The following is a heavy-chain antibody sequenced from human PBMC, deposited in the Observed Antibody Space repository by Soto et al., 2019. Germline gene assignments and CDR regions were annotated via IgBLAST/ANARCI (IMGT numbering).Heavy chain of an antibody. CDR3: ARKRSYDCSSTSCYSYYFDY. CDR2: IYYSGST. CDR1: GGSIISYY. D-gene: IGHD2-2*01. Sequence: SETLSLTCTVSGGSIISYYWSWIRQPPGKGLEWIGYIYYSGSTNYNPSLKSRVTISVDTSKNQFSLKLSSVTAADTAVYYCARKRSYDCSSTSCYSYYFDYWGQGTLVTVSS. J-gene: IGHJ4*02. V-gene: IGHV4-59*01.